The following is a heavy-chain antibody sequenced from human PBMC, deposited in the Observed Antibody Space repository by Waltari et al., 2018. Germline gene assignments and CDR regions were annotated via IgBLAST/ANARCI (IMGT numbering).Heavy chain of an antibody. V-gene: IGHV1-69*01. CDR3: ARAITMVRGVIYFDY. J-gene: IGHJ4*02. D-gene: IGHD3-10*01. CDR1: GGTFTTHA. Sequence: VQLVQSGAEVKKPGSSVKVSCKDSGGTFTTHAITCVRPAPGQGLEWMGGIIPIFGTANYAQKFQGRVTITADESTSTAYMELSSLRSEDTAVYYCARAITMVRGVIYFDYWGQGTLVTVSS. CDR2: IIPIFGTA.